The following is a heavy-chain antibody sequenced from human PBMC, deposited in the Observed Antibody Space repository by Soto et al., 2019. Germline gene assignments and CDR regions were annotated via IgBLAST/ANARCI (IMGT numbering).Heavy chain of an antibody. CDR3: ARVYSRNWFDP. V-gene: IGHV4-30-4*01. J-gene: IGHJ5*02. Sequence: SETLSLTCTFSGGSISSGDYYWSWIRQPPGKGLEWIGYIYYSGSNYYNPSLKSRVTISVDKSKNQFSLKLSSVTAADTAVYYCARVYSRNWFDPWGQGTLVTVSS. D-gene: IGHD6-13*01. CDR2: IYYSGSN. CDR1: GGSISSGDYY.